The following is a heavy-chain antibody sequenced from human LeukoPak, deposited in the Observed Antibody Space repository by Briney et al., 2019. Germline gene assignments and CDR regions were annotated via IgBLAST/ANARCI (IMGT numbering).Heavy chain of an antibody. CDR2: INPSGGST. CDR3: ARDRHDKGMDV. Sequence: ASVKVSCKASGYTFTSYYMHWVRQAPGQGLEWMGIINPSGGSTSYAQKFQGRVTMTRDTSTSTVYMGLSSLRSEDTAVYYCARDRHDKGMDVWGQGTTVTVSS. J-gene: IGHJ6*02. CDR1: GYTFTSYY. D-gene: IGHD3-9*01. V-gene: IGHV1-46*01.